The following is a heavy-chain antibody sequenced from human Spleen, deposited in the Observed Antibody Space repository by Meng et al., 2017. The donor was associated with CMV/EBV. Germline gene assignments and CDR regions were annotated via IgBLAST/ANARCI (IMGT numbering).Heavy chain of an antibody. V-gene: IGHV3-30*04. J-gene: IGHJ4*02. Sequence: GGSLRLSCAASGFTFSSYAMHWVRQAPGKGLEWVAVISYDGSNKYYADSVKGRFTISRDNSKNTLYLQMNSLRAEDTAVYYCAKVADYDSGWYDYWGQGTLVTVSS. CDR2: ISYDGSNK. CDR1: GFTFSSYA. D-gene: IGHD6-19*01. CDR3: AKVADYDSGWYDY.